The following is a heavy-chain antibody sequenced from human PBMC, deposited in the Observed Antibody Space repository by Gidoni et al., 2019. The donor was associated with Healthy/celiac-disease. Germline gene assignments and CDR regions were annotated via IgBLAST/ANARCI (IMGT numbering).Heavy chain of an antibody. CDR1: GGSISSYY. CDR2: IYYSGST. J-gene: IGHJ4*02. CDR3: ARQVGWAAAGEYYFDY. Sequence: QVQLQESGPGLVKPSETLSLTCTVSGGSISSYYWSWIRQPPGKGLEWIGYIYYSGSTNYNPSLKSRVTISVDTSKNQFSLKLSSVTAADTAVYYCARQVGWAAAGEYYFDYWGQGTLVTVSS. V-gene: IGHV4-59*01. D-gene: IGHD6-13*01.